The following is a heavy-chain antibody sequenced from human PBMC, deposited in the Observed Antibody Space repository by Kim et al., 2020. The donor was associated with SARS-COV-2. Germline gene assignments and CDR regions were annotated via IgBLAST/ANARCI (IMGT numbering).Heavy chain of an antibody. CDR3: ARPLLALERLSAFDI. D-gene: IGHD1-1*01. J-gene: IGHJ3*02. Sequence: QKFQGRVTITADESTSTGFLELSSLTSDDTAVYYCARPLLALERLSAFDIWGQGTMVTVSS. V-gene: IGHV1-69*01.